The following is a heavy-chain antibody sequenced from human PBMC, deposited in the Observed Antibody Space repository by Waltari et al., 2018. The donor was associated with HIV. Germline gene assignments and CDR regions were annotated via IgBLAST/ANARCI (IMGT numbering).Heavy chain of an antibody. V-gene: IGHV3-30*01. CDR1: AITFSSHA. CDR3: ARHAGSRWNYGRAV. Sequence: QVQLVESGGGVVQPGRSLRPSCAASAITFSSHAMHGVRQAPGKGPGWGAGRAHDGSNKYYACSVKGRFTISSDNSKNTLYLQMNGLGAEDTAVYYCARHAGSRWNYGRAVWGLGSTVTVSS. D-gene: IGHD6-19*01. CDR2: RAHDGSNK. J-gene: IGHJ6*02.